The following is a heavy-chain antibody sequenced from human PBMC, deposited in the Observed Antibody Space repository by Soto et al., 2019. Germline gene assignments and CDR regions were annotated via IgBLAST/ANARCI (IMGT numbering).Heavy chain of an antibody. J-gene: IGHJ4*02. D-gene: IGHD3-9*01. CDR2: IYHSGRT. CDR3: ARLRTYDLMTAPDY. V-gene: IGHV4-4*02. CDR1: GGSISSSNW. Sequence: QVQLQESGPGLVKPSGTLSLTCVVSGGSISSSNWWSWVRQPPGKGLEWIGEIYHSGRTNYNPSLKSRVTISLDKSKNQFSLKLISVTAAATAVYYCARLRTYDLMTAPDYWGQGTLGTVSS.